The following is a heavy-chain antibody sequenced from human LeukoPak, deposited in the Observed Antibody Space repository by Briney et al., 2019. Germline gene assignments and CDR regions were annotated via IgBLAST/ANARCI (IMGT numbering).Heavy chain of an antibody. CDR3: AKDLWLGYCSSTSCYKGG. CDR1: GFTFSSYA. V-gene: IGHV3-23*01. D-gene: IGHD2-2*02. CDR2: ISGSGGST. Sequence: GGSLRLSCAASGFTFSSYAMSWVRQAPGKGLEWVSAISGSGGSTYYADSVKGRFTISRDNSKNTLYLQMNSLRAEDTAVYYCAKDLWLGYCSSTSCYKGGWGQGTLVTVSS. J-gene: IGHJ4*02.